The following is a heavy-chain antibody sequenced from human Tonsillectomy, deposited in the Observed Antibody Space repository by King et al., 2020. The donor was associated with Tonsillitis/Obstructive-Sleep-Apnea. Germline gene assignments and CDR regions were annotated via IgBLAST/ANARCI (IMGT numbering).Heavy chain of an antibody. J-gene: IGHJ6*02. CDR3: AREPITVVRGAPVYDYYGMDV. CDR2: IIPILNIA. D-gene: IGHD3-10*01. CDR1: GGTFNSHT. V-gene: IGHV1-69*10. Sequence: QLVQSGAEVKKPGSSVKVSCKASGGTFNSHTVSWVRQAPGQGLEWMGGIIPILNIADYAQKFQGRVTITADKSTSTVDMELSSLRSEDTAVYYCAREPITVVRGAPVYDYYGMDVWGQGTTVTVSS.